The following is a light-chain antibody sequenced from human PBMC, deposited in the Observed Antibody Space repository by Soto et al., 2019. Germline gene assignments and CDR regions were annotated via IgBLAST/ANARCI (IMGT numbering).Light chain of an antibody. Sequence: EIVMTQSPATLSVSPGESATLSCRASQSVSSNLAWYQQKPGQPPRLLIYGASTRATGIPARFSGSGSGTEFTLTISSLQSEDFAVYYCQQYNNWPRTFGQGTKLEIK. CDR2: GAS. CDR1: QSVSSN. V-gene: IGKV3-15*01. J-gene: IGKJ2*01. CDR3: QQYNNWPRT.